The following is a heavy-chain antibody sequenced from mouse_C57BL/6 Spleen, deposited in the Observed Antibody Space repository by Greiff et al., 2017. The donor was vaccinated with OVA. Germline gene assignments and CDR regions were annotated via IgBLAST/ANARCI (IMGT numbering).Heavy chain of an antibody. D-gene: IGHD1-1*01. CDR3: ARSPDYYGSSSQFAY. V-gene: IGHV1-18*01. CDR2: INPNNGGT. CDR1: GYTFTDYN. J-gene: IGHJ3*01. Sequence: EVQLQQSGPELVKPGASVKIPCKASGYTFTDYNMDWVKQSHGKSLEWIGDINPNNGGTIYNQKFKGKATLTVDKSSSTAYMELRSLTSEDTAVYYCARSPDYYGSSSQFAYWGQGTLVTVSA.